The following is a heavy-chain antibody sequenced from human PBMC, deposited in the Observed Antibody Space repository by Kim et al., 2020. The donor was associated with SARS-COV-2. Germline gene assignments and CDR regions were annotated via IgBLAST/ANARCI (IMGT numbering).Heavy chain of an antibody. J-gene: IGHJ4*02. CDR3: ARGSRSKIPYYYDSSGRLALDY. Sequence: SETLSLTCAVYGGSFSGYYWSWIRQPPGKGLEWIGEINHSGSTNYNPSLKSRVTISVDTSKNQFSLKLSSVTAADTAVYYCARGSRSKIPYYYDSSGRLALDYWGQGTLVTVSS. CDR1: GGSFSGYY. V-gene: IGHV4-34*01. CDR2: INHSGST. D-gene: IGHD3-22*01.